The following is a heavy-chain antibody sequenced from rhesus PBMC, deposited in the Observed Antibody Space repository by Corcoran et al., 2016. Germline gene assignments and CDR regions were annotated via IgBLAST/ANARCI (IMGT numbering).Heavy chain of an antibody. J-gene: IGHJ1*01. Sequence: EVQLVESGGGLVQPGGSLRLSCAASGFTFSSYGMSWVRQAPGKGLEWVSYISKGGGSTYYADSVKGRFTISRDNSKNTLSLQMNSLRAEDTAVYYCAKDWVDCSGIYCYAEYFEFWGQGALVTVSS. D-gene: IGHD2-27*01. CDR3: AKDWVDCSGIYCYAEYFEF. CDR2: ISKGGGST. V-gene: IGHV3S5*01. CDR1: GFTFSSYG.